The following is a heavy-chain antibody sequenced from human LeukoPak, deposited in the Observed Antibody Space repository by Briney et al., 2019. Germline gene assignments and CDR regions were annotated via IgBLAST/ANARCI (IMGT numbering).Heavy chain of an antibody. CDR2: TPSSDEAT. Sequence: GGSQRLSCAASGFAFNIYAMRWVRQPTAKGPEWVSSTPSSDEATYYADSAKDRSTISRDNSRNTLYLQMNSLRAEDTAVYFCVKDGANYYDSSGHVYRRDGDCWGQGTLVTVSS. V-gene: IGHV3-23*01. D-gene: IGHD3-22*01. J-gene: IGHJ4*02. CDR1: GFAFNIYA. CDR3: VKDGANYYDSSGHVYRRDGDC.